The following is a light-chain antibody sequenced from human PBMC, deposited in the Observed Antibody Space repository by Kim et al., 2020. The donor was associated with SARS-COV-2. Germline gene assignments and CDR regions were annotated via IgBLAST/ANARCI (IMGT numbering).Light chain of an antibody. Sequence: SPGQRATLSCRASQSVGSSYLAWYQQKPGQAPRLLIYGASSRATGIPDRFSGSESGTDFNISISRLEPEDFAVYHCQQYGSSPWTFGQGTKVDIK. CDR3: QQYGSSPWT. CDR1: QSVGSSY. CDR2: GAS. V-gene: IGKV3-20*01. J-gene: IGKJ1*01.